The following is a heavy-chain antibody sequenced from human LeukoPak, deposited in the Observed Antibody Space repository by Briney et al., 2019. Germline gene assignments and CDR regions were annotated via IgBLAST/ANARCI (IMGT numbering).Heavy chain of an antibody. CDR1: GFTFDDYA. Sequence: PGGSLKLSCAASGFTFDDYALHWVRQAPAKGLEWVSGISWNSGSIGYADSVKGRFTISRDSAKNSLYLQMNSLRAEDTALYYCAKAIQGRTWYYYYGMDVWGQGTTVTVSS. V-gene: IGHV3-9*01. J-gene: IGHJ6*02. D-gene: IGHD3-10*01. CDR2: ISWNSGSI. CDR3: AKAIQGRTWYYYYGMDV.